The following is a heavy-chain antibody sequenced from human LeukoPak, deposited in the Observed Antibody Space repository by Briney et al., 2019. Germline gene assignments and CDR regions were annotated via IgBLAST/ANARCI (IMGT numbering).Heavy chain of an antibody. V-gene: IGHV3-74*01. D-gene: IGHD5-18*01. CDR1: GLTFSDFW. J-gene: IGHJ4*02. CDR3: ATGHSYGYDY. Sequence: GGSLRLSCAASGLTFSDFWMHWVRQPPGKGLVRVALVKGEGRTTIYADSVKGRFTISRDNAKNTLYLQMNSLRADDSGVYYCATGHSYGYDYWGQGVLVTVSS. CDR2: VKGEGRTT.